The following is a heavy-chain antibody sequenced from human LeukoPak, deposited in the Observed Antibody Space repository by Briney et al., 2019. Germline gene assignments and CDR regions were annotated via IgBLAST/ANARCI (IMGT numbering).Heavy chain of an antibody. J-gene: IGHJ1*01. V-gene: IGHV3-15*01. Sequence: GGSLRLSCAASGFTFSNAWMSWVRQAPEKGLEWVGRIKSKTDGGTTDYAAPVKGRFTISRDDSKNTLYLQMNSLKTEDTAVYYCTTVTAALEYFQHWGQGTLVTVSS. CDR3: TTVTAALEYFQH. CDR2: IKSKTDGGTT. D-gene: IGHD6-13*01. CDR1: GFTFSNAW.